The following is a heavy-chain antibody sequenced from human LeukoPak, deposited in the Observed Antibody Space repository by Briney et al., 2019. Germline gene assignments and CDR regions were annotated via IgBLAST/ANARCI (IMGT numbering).Heavy chain of an antibody. D-gene: IGHD3-10*01. CDR1: ADSLSSGGHY. J-gene: IGHJ4*02. CDR3: ARGGNRFGGFYFDY. CDR2: IHHSGRS. V-gene: IGHV4-31*03. Sequence: SETLSLTCTVSADSLSSGGHYWAWLRQFPGKGLESIGFIHHSGRSRHNPSLKDRVAISVDTSRKQFALKLSSVTAADTAMYYCARGGNRFGGFYFDYWGQGIQVIVSS.